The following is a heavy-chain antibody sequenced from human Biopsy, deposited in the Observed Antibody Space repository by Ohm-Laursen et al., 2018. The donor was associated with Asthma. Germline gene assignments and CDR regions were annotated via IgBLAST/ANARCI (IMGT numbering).Heavy chain of an antibody. CDR2: ISVYNGNT. V-gene: IGHV1-18*01. D-gene: IGHD3-10*01. CDR3: ARAVDYSHYYGIDV. Sequence: SVKVSWKTSGYTFNSAGITWVRQAPGQGLEWMGWISVYNGNTKVAQKLQDRVTMITDTSTSTAYMELRSLRSDDTAVYFCARAVDYSHYYGIDVWGQGTTVTVS. J-gene: IGHJ6*02. CDR1: GYTFNSAG.